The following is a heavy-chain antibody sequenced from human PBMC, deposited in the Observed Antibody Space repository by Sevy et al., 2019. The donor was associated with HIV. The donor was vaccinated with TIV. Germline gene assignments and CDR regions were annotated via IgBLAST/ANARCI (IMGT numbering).Heavy chain of an antibody. CDR1: AFTFSTYN. CDR2: ISNNGKSI. Sequence: GGSLRLSCAASAFTFSTYNMNWVRQAPGKGLEWTSYISNNGKSIYYADSVKGRFTISRDNAKNSLHLQMNSLRDEDTAVYYCARARGSGYSLGMDVWSQGTTVTVSS. V-gene: IGHV3-48*02. J-gene: IGHJ6*02. CDR3: ARARGSGYSLGMDV. D-gene: IGHD3-22*01.